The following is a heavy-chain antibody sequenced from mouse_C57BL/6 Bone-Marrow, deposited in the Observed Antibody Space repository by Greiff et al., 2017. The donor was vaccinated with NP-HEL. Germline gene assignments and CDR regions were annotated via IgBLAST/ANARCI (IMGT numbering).Heavy chain of an antibody. CDR2: IDPSDSYT. V-gene: IGHV1-50*01. J-gene: IGHJ2*01. CDR3: ARPGDYFDY. Sequence: VQLVESGAELVKPGASVKLSCKASGYTFTSYWMQWVKQRPGQGLEWIGEIDPSDSYTNYNQKFKGKATLTVDTSSSTAYMQLSSLTSEDSAVYYCARPGDYFDYWGQGTTLTVSS. CDR1: GYTFTSYW.